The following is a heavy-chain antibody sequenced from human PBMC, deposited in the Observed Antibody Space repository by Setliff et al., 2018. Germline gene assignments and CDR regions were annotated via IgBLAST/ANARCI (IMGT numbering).Heavy chain of an antibody. CDR3: ARIAYYSDTSGYYYDLNWFFDL. CDR1: GGSISSYY. V-gene: IGHV4-4*08. CDR2: IHTSGST. D-gene: IGHD3-22*01. Sequence: SETLSLTCTVSGGSISSYYWSWIRQPPGKGLELIGYIHTSGSTSYNPSLKSRVTVSIDTSKNQFSLKLRSVTAADTAVYYCARIAYYSDTSGYYYDLNWFFDLWGRGTLVTVS. J-gene: IGHJ2*01.